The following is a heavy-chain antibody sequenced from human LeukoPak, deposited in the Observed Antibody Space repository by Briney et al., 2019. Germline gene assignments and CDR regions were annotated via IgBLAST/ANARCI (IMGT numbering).Heavy chain of an antibody. CDR2: INPSGGST. Sequence: GASVKVSCKASGYTFTSYDINWVRQAPGQGLEWMGIINPSGGSTSYAQKFQGRVTMTRDTSTSTVYMELSSLRSEDTAVYYCARELLDDYYDSSGYSYYFDYWGQGTLVTVSS. J-gene: IGHJ4*02. V-gene: IGHV1-46*01. CDR1: GYTFTSYD. CDR3: ARELLDDYYDSSGYSYYFDY. D-gene: IGHD3-22*01.